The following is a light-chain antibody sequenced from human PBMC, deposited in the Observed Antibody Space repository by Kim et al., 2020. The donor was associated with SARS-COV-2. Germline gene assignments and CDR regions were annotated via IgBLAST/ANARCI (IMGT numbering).Light chain of an antibody. CDR3: QQYGSQVS. J-gene: IGKJ2*03. Sequence: LSLSPWERALLSGRASQGVDMFLAWYQLRPGQPPRLVTYGASSRATGIPDRFTGSGSGTDFTLTISRLEPEDFAVYYCQQYGSQVSFGQGTKLEIK. V-gene: IGKV3-20*01. CDR2: GAS. CDR1: QGVDMF.